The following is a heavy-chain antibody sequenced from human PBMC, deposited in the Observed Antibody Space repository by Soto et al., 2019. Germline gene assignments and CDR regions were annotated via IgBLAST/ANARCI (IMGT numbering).Heavy chain of an antibody. J-gene: IGHJ4*02. CDR3: ARGLIAAAGISVDY. D-gene: IGHD6-13*01. CDR2: TSPYNGHT. CDR1: GYTFTSYG. Sequence: ASVKVSCKAPGYTFTSYGICWVRQAPGQGLEWMGWTSPYNGHTHYAQRLQGRVTMTTHTSTSTAYMELRSLTSDDTAVYYCARGLIAAAGISVDYWGEGTLVTVSS. V-gene: IGHV1-18*01.